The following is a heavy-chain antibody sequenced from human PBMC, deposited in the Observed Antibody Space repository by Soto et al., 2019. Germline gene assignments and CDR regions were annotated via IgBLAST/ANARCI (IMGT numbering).Heavy chain of an antibody. CDR3: ARRVGTWPFHFDY. V-gene: IGHV5-51*01. CDR1: GYRFTNYW. CDR2: IYPGDSET. J-gene: IGHJ4*02. Sequence: PGESLKISCEGSGYRFTNYWIGWVRQMPGKGLEWMGIIYPGDSETRYSPSFEGRGTISVDTSINTAYVQWSSLQAPDTAIYYCARRVGTWPFHFDYWGQGTLVTVSS.